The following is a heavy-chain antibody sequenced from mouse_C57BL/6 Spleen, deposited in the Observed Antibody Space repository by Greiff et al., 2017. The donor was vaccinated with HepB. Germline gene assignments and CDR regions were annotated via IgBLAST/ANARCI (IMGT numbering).Heavy chain of an antibody. CDR1: GYTFTSYG. CDR3: ARFFPSRNYAMDY. Sequence: QVQLKQSGAELARPGASVKLSCKASGYTFTSYGISWVKQRTGQGLEWIGEIYPRSGNTYYNEKFKGKATLTADKSSSTAYMELRSLTSEDSAVYFCARFFPSRNYAMDYWGQGTSVTVSS. CDR2: IYPRSGNT. J-gene: IGHJ4*01. V-gene: IGHV1-81*01.